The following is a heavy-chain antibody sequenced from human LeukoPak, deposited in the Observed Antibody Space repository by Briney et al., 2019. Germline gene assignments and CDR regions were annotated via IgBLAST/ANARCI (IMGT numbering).Heavy chain of an antibody. J-gene: IGHJ6*03. CDR3: ARGQNPRKAYYYYYCMDV. Sequence: GGSLRLSCAASGFTFSSYEMNWVRQAPGKGLEWVSYISSSGSTIYYADSVKGRFTISRDNAKNSLYLQMNSLRAEDTAVYYCARGQNPRKAYYYYYCMDVWGKGTTVTISS. CDR1: GFTFSSYE. V-gene: IGHV3-48*03. CDR2: ISSSGSTI.